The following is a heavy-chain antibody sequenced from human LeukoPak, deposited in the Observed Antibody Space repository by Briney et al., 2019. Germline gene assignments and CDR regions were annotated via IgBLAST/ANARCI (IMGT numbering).Heavy chain of an antibody. CDR3: AKGDTAMVTGLYYYYYYGMDV. CDR2: ISDSGANK. J-gene: IGHJ6*02. D-gene: IGHD5-18*01. V-gene: IGHV3-23*01. Sequence: GGSLRLSCAASGFTFSSYGMNWVRQAPGKGLEWVSVISDSGANKQYADSVKGRFTISRDNSKNTLYLQMNSLRAEDTAVYYCAKGDTAMVTGLYYYYYYGMDVWGQGTTVTVSS. CDR1: GFTFSSYG.